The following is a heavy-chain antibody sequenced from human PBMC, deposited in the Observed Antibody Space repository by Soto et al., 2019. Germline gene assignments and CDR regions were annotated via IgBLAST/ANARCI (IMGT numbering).Heavy chain of an antibody. V-gene: IGHV1-46*01. CDR2: IRPTGDLA. D-gene: IGHD3-9*01. CDR1: GDTFTDYY. CDR3: ARDRPTTWFRTGMDV. Sequence: GASLKVSCKASGDTFTDYYIHWVRQAPGQGPEWMGVIRPTGDLANYAQKFQGRVTVTRDTSTSTVYMELRSLRSEDTAVYYCARDRPTTWFRTGMDVWGQGTTVTVSS. J-gene: IGHJ6*02.